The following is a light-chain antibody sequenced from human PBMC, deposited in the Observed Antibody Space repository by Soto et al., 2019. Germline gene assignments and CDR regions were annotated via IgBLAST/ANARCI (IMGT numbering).Light chain of an antibody. CDR1: SGHSSYA. CDR3: QTWGTGTL. Sequence: QSVLTQSPSASASLGASVKLTCTLSSGHSSYAIAWHQQQPEKGPRYLMKLNSDGSHSKGDGIPDRFSGSSSGAERYLTISSLQSEDEADYYCQTWGTGTLFDGGTKLTVL. V-gene: IGLV4-69*01. CDR2: LNSDGSH. J-gene: IGLJ2*01.